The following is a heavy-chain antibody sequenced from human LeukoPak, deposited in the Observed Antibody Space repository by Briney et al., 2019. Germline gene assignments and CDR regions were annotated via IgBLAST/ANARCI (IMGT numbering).Heavy chain of an antibody. CDR2: ISGSGDGGSGGST. Sequence: GGSLRLSCAASGFIFSSYTMNWVRQAPGKGLEWVSAISGSGDGGSGGSTYYADSVKGRFTISRDNSKNTLSLQMNSLGAEDTAVYYCAKDLTPVVWAPFDYWGQGTLVTVSS. V-gene: IGHV3-23*01. CDR3: AKDLTPVVWAPFDY. CDR1: GFIFSSYT. J-gene: IGHJ4*02. D-gene: IGHD1-14*01.